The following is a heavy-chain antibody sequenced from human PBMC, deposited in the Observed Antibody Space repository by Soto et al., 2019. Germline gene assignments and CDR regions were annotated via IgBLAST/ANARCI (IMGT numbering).Heavy chain of an antibody. CDR2: IYYSGST. D-gene: IGHD3-22*01. J-gene: IGHJ2*01. CDR3: ARPPYYYDLRNEYSDL. Sequence: QLQLQESGPGLVKPSETLSLTCTVSGGSISSSSYYWGWIRQPPGKGLEWIGSIYYSGSTYYNPSLKSRVTISVDTSKNQFSLKLSSVTAADTAVYYCARPPYYYDLRNEYSDLWGRGTLVTVSS. V-gene: IGHV4-39*01. CDR1: GGSISSSSYY.